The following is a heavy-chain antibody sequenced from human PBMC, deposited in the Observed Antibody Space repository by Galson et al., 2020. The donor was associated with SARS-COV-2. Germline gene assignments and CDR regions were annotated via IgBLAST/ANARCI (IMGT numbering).Heavy chain of an antibody. J-gene: IGHJ4*02. CDR2: IWYDGSNK. V-gene: IGHV3-30*19. CDR1: GFTFSSYG. CDR3: ARPYSGSYYAYFDY. Sequence: GGSLRLSCAASGFTFSSYGMHWVRQAPGKGLEWVAVIWYDGSNKYYADSVKGRFTISRDNSKNTLYLQMNSLRAEDTAVYYCARPYSGSYYAYFDYWGQGTLVTVSS. D-gene: IGHD1-26*01.